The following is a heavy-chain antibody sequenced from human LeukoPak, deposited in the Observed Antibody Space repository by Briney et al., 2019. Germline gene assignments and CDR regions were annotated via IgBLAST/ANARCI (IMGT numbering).Heavy chain of an antibody. V-gene: IGHV4-31*03. D-gene: IGHD5-24*01. J-gene: IGHJ4*02. CDR3: ARGVGWLQLGVYFDY. CDR2: IYYSGST. Sequence: PSETLSLTCTVSGGSISSGGYYWSWIRQHPGKGLGWIGYIYYSGSTYYNPSLESRVTISVDTSKNQFSLKLSSVTAADTAVYYCARGVGWLQLGVYFDYWGQGTLVTVSS. CDR1: GGSISSGGYY.